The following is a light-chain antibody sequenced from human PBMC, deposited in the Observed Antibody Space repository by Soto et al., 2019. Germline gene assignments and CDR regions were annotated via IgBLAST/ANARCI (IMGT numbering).Light chain of an antibody. J-gene: IGLJ1*01. V-gene: IGLV3-1*01. CDR2: QDT. CDR1: KLGNKY. CDR3: QAWDSSYV. Sequence: SYELTQPPSVSVSPGQTATITCSGDKLGNKYTFWYQQKPGQSPVLIIYQDTRRPSGIPERFSGSNSGTTATLTISGTQAMDEADYYCQAWDSSYVFGTGTKLTVL.